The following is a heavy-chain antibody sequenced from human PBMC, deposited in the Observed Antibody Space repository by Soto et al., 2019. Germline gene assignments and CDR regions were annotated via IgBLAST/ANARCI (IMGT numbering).Heavy chain of an antibody. CDR3: ARGYIDSYGHFDY. J-gene: IGHJ4*02. Sequence: QVQLQESGPGLVKPSETLSLTCTVSGGSISSYYWSWIRQPPGKGLEWIGYIYYSGSTNYNPSLKSRVTISGDTSKNQFSLKPSSVTAADTAVYYCARGYIDSYGHFDYWGQGTLVTVSS. D-gene: IGHD5-18*01. V-gene: IGHV4-59*01. CDR1: GGSISSYY. CDR2: IYYSGST.